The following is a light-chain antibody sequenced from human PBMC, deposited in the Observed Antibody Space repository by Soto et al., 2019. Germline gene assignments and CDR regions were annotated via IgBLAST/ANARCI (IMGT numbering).Light chain of an antibody. CDR1: SSDFGGYNY. CDR2: EVS. CDR3: SSYTSSSTLYV. Sequence: QSALTQPASVSGSPGQSITISCTGTSSDFGGYNYVSWYQHHPGKAPKVMIYEVSNRPAGVSDRFSGSKSGNTASLTISGLQAEDEADYYCSSYTSSSTLYVFGTGTKLTVL. J-gene: IGLJ1*01. V-gene: IGLV2-14*01.